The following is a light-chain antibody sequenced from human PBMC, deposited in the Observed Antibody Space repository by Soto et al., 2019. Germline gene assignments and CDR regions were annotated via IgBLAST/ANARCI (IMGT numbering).Light chain of an antibody. CDR3: TSYAGSDIWV. V-gene: IGLV2-8*01. Sequence: QSALTQPPSASGSPGQSVTISCTGTSSDVGAYTYVSWYQQYPGKAPNLMIYEVSKRPSGVPDRFSGSKSGKTASLTVSGLQPEEEADYYCTSYAGSDIWVFGGGTKLTVL. CDR1: SSDVGAYTY. J-gene: IGLJ3*02. CDR2: EVS.